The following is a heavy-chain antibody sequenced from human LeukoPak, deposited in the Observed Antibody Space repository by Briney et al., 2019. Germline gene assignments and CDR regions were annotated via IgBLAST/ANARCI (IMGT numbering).Heavy chain of an antibody. CDR1: GFTFSTYW. CDR2: TREDGSEK. V-gene: IGHV3-7*01. D-gene: IGHD3-10*01. J-gene: IGHJ4*02. CDR3: ARDLAGHYYGSGSSFDY. Sequence: GGSLRLSCTASGFTFSTYWMSWVRQAPGKGLEWVANTREDGSEKYYVDSVKGRFTISRDNAKNSLYLQMNSLRAEDTAVYYCARDLAGHYYGSGSSFDYWGQGTLVTVSS.